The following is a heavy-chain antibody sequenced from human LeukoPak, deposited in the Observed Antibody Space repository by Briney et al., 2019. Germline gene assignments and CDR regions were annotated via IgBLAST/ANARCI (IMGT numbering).Heavy chain of an antibody. CDR1: GGSISNYY. Sequence: PSETLSLTCTVSGGSISNYYWSWIRQPPGKALEWIGYIYSSGSTSYNPSLKSRVTISVDTSKSQFSLKLDSVTAADMAVYYCARDGRGFLRFEYWGQGTLATVSS. J-gene: IGHJ4*02. D-gene: IGHD1-26*01. CDR3: ARDGRGFLRFEY. V-gene: IGHV4-59*01. CDR2: IYSSGST.